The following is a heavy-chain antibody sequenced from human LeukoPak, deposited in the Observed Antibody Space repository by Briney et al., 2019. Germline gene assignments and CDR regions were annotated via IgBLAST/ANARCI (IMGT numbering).Heavy chain of an antibody. Sequence: ASVKVSCKVSGYTLTELSMHWVRQAPGKGLEWMGGLDPEDGETIYAQKFQGRVTMTEDTSTDTAYMELSSLRSEDTAVYYCATFDIHAMVQAPGWFDPWGQGTLVTVSS. V-gene: IGHV1-24*01. CDR3: ATFDIHAMVQAPGWFDP. CDR1: GYTLTELS. CDR2: LDPEDGET. J-gene: IGHJ5*02. D-gene: IGHD3-10*01.